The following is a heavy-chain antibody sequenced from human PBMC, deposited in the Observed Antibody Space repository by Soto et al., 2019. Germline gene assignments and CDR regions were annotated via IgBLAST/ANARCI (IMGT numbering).Heavy chain of an antibody. Sequence: GGSLRLSCAASGFTFSSHSINWVRQAPGNGLEWVSYISGSGATKYYADSVKGRFTISRDNARNSLYLQMSSLSDEDTAVYYCARAIRGFSYVVDYWGQGTLVTVSS. CDR2: ISGSGATK. D-gene: IGHD5-18*01. V-gene: IGHV3-48*02. CDR1: GFTFSSHS. CDR3: ARAIRGFSYVVDY. J-gene: IGHJ4*02.